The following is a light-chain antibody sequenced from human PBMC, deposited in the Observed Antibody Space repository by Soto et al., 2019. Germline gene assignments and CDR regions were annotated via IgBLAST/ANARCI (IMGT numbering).Light chain of an antibody. Sequence: EILLTQSPGTLSLSPGDRATLSCRASQSLTSSFLAWYQQKPGQTPRLLIYGASIRATDIPDRFSGSGSGTDFTLTISRLEPEDCAVYFCQQYGRLPLSVGGGTKVEIK. CDR1: QSLTSSF. CDR2: GAS. V-gene: IGKV3-20*01. J-gene: IGKJ4*01. CDR3: QQYGRLPLS.